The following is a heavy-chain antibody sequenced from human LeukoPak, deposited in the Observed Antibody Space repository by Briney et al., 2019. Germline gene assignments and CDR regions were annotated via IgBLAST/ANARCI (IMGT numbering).Heavy chain of an antibody. D-gene: IGHD2-8*01. V-gene: IGHV3-23*01. J-gene: IGHJ4*02. Sequence: GGSLRLSFAASGFTFSNSVMSWVRQASGKGLEWVSSITGSGGSTYYADSVKGRFSISRDNSKKTLYLQMNSLRAEDTAVYYCAKAENGLDYWGQGTLVTVSS. CDR3: AKAENGLDY. CDR2: ITGSGGST. CDR1: GFTFSNSV.